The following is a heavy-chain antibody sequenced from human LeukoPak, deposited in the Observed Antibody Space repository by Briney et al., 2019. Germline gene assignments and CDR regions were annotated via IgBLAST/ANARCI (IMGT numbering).Heavy chain of an antibody. CDR3: ARETYYYDSSGYYLFDY. D-gene: IGHD3-22*01. CDR1: GFTFSSYW. V-gene: IGHV3-7*01. J-gene: IGHJ4*02. Sequence: GGSLRLSCAASGFTFSSYWMSWVRQAPGKGLEWVANIKQDGSEKYYVDSVKGRFTISRDNAKNSLYLQMNSLRAEDTAVYYCARETYYYDSSGYYLFDYWGQGTLVTVSS. CDR2: IKQDGSEK.